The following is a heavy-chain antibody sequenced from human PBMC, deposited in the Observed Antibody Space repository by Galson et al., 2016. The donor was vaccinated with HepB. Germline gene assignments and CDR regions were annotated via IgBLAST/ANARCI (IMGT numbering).Heavy chain of an antibody. V-gene: IGHV3-13*01. J-gene: IGHJ3*02. D-gene: IGHD3-10*01. Sequence: SLRLSCAASGFTFRTYDMHWVRQTKTKGLEWVSAIGTAGDTYYPDSVKGRFTISRDNAKNSVYLQMNSLRAEDTAVYYCARVIGWFAEISGGAFDIWGQGTMVTVSS. CDR3: ARVIGWFAEISGGAFDI. CDR1: GFTFRTYD. CDR2: IGTAGDT.